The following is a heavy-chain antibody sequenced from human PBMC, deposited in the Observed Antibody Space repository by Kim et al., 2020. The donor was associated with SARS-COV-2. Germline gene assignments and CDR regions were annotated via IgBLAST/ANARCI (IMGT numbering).Heavy chain of an antibody. CDR3: AKDFHDFWSGYSVDY. J-gene: IGHJ4*02. V-gene: IGHV3-33*03. Sequence: DAVNARLPLSRDKSKNTLYLQMNSLRAEDTAVYYCAKDFHDFWSGYSVDYWGQGTLVTVSS. D-gene: IGHD3-3*01.